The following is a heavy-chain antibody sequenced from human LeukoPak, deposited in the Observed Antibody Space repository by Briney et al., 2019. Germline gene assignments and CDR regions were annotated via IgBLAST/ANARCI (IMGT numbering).Heavy chain of an antibody. CDR3: ARGYGYGSKVPLGY. V-gene: IGHV4-34*01. J-gene: IGHJ4*02. D-gene: IGHD5-18*01. CDR2: INHSGST. CDR1: GGSFSGYY. Sequence: SETLSLTCAVYGGSFSGYYWSWIRQPPGKGLEWIGEINHSGSTNYNPSLKSRVTISVDTSKNQFSLKLSSVTAADTAVYYCARGYGYGSKVPLGYWGQGTLVTVSS.